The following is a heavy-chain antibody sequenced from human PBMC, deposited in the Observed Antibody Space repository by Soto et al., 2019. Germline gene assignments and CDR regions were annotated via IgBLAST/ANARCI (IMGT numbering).Heavy chain of an antibody. CDR3: ARVTIFGVGQIWHYYYGMDV. J-gene: IGHJ6*02. D-gene: IGHD3-3*01. Sequence: PGGSLRLSCAASGFTFSSYWMSWVRQAPGKGLEWVANIKQDGSEKYYVDSVKGRFTISRDNAKNSLYLQMNSLRAEDTAVYYCARVTIFGVGQIWHYYYGMDVWGQGTTVTVSS. V-gene: IGHV3-7*05. CDR2: IKQDGSEK. CDR1: GFTFSSYW.